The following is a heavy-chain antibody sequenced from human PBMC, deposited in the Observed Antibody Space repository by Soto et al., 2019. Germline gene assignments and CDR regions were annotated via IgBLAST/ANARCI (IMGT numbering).Heavy chain of an antibody. J-gene: IGHJ6*02. CDR1: GLTFSNYA. Sequence: QVQLVESGGGVVQPGRSLRLSCAASGLTFSNYAMHWVRQAPGKGLEWVAVISYDGSNKYYADSVKGRFTISRDNSKNTLYLQMNSLRAEDTAVYYCARDTYGMDVWGQGTTVTVSS. CDR3: ARDTYGMDV. V-gene: IGHV3-30-3*01. CDR2: ISYDGSNK.